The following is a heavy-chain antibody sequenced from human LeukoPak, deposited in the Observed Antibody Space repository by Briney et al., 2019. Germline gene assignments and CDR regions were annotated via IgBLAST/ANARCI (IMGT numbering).Heavy chain of an antibody. CDR2: ISSSADTI. Sequence: GGSLRLSCAASGFTFSDYYMSWIRQAPGKGLEWLSYISSSADTIYHADSVKGRFTMSRDNAKNSLYLQMNSLRAEDTAVYYCARRQQPGEWYFDLWGRGTLVTVSS. J-gene: IGHJ2*01. V-gene: IGHV3-11*01. CDR3: ARRQQPGEWYFDL. D-gene: IGHD6-13*01. CDR1: GFTFSDYY.